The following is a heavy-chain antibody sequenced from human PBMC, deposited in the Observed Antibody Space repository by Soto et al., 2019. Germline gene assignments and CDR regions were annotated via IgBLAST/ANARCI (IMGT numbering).Heavy chain of an antibody. J-gene: IGHJ5*02. D-gene: IGHD6-13*01. Sequence: QVQLVQSGAEVKKPGASVKVSCKASGYTFTSYGISWVRQAPGQGLEWMGWISAYNGNTNYAQKLQGRVTMTTDPSTSKAYMELRSLRSDDTAVYYCARALDSSSTLSFRRRAQTNWFDPWGQGTLVTVCS. CDR1: GYTFTSYG. CDR2: ISAYNGNT. V-gene: IGHV1-18*04. CDR3: ARALDSSSTLSFRRRAQTNWFDP.